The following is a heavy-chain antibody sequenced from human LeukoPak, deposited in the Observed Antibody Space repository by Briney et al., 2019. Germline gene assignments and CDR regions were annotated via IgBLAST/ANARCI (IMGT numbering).Heavy chain of an antibody. V-gene: IGHV1-69*13. CDR3: ARDRRGSYNAFDI. CDR1: GGTFSSYA. Sequence: GASVKVSCKASGGTFSSYAISWVRQAPGQGLEWMGGIIPIFGTANYAQKFQGRVTITADESTSTAYMELSSLRSEDTAVYYGARDRRGSYNAFDIWGQGTMVTVSS. D-gene: IGHD1-26*01. CDR2: IIPIFGTA. J-gene: IGHJ3*02.